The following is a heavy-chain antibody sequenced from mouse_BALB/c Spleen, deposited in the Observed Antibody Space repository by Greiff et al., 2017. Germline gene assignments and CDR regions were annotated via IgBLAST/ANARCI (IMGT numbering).Heavy chain of an antibody. CDR2: IWWNDDK. V-gene: IGHV8-8*01. CDR3: ARENHYAMDY. CDR1: GFSLSTSGMS. Sequence: QVQLKESGPGILQPSQTLSLTCSFSGFSLSTSGMSVGWIRQPSGKGLEWLAHIWWNDDKYYNPALKSRLTISKDTSNNQVFLKIASVVTADTATYYCARENHYAMDYWGQGTSVTVSS. J-gene: IGHJ4*01.